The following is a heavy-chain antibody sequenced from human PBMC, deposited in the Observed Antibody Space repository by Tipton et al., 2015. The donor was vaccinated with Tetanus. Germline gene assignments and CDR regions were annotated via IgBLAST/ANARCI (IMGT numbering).Heavy chain of an antibody. D-gene: IGHD3-9*01. CDR2: ISPTGDET. V-gene: IGHV3-23*01. CDR1: GFTFSSDA. CDR3: AKFLVVITQGYYHTMDV. Sequence: SLRLSCAASGFTFSSDAMTWVRQDPGKGLEWVSAISPTGDETYYADSVKGRFTISRDNSKNTLILQMNSLRAEDTAVYFCAKFLVVITQGYYHTMDVWGQGTTVTVSS. J-gene: IGHJ6*02.